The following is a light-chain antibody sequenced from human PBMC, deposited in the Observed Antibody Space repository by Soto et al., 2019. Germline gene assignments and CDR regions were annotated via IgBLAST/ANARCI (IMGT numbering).Light chain of an antibody. Sequence: EIVFPQSPGTLSFSPGARATLSCRASQSVTSNYLAWYQQKPGQAPRLLVYGASSRATGISDRFSGSGSGTDFTLTISRLEPEDFAVYYCQHYVSPPITFGQGTRLEIK. CDR2: GAS. CDR3: QHYVSPPIT. J-gene: IGKJ5*01. V-gene: IGKV3-20*01. CDR1: QSVTSNY.